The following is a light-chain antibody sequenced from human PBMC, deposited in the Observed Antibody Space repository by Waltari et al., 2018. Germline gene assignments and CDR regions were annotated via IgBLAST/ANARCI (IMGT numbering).Light chain of an antibody. CDR2: DVM. CDR3: SSYTSSSTVV. Sequence: WYLQRPGEAPQIMIYDVMNRPSGVSNRFSVSKSGNTASLTISGLQAEDEADYYCSSYTSSSTVVFGGGTKLTVL. V-gene: IGLV2-14*03. J-gene: IGLJ2*01.